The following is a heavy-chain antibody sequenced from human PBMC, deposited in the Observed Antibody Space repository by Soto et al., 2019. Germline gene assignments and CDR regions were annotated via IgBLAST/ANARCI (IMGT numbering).Heavy chain of an antibody. CDR1: GLTFSSYA. D-gene: IGHD2-15*01. J-gene: IGHJ5*02. CDR3: AKDWDYEVAATSWFDP. CDR2: ISGSGGST. V-gene: IGHV3-23*01. Sequence: GGSLRLSCAASGLTFSSYAMSWVRQAPGKGLEWVSAISGSGGSTYYADSVKGRFTISRDNSKNTLYLQMNSLRAEDTAVYYCAKDWDYEVAATSWFDPWDQGTLVTVSS.